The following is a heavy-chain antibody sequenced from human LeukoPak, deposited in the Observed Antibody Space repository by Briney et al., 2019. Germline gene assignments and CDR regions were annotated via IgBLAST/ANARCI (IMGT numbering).Heavy chain of an antibody. V-gene: IGHV3-48*02. CDR1: GFTFSSYG. J-gene: IGHJ3*02. Sequence: PGGSLRLSCAASGFTFSSYGMHWVRQAPGKGLEWVSYISSSSSTIYYADSVKGRFTISRDNAKNSLYLQMDSLSDEDTAVYYCARDRSRAFDIWGQGTMVTVSS. D-gene: IGHD1-26*01. CDR3: ARDRSRAFDI. CDR2: ISSSSSTI.